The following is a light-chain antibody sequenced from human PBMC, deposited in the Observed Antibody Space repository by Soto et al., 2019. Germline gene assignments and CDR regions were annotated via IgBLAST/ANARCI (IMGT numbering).Light chain of an antibody. V-gene: IGKV3-20*01. CDR3: QLFSSSRLT. CDR2: GAS. J-gene: IGKJ4*01. Sequence: LVLTQSPGTLSLSPGERATLFCRASQRVGGSYLAWYQQKLGQSPRLLIFGASGRAAGIPDRLSGSGYGTDFTLTISRLEPEDFAVYYCQLFSSSRLTFGGGTRVEIK. CDR1: QRVGGSY.